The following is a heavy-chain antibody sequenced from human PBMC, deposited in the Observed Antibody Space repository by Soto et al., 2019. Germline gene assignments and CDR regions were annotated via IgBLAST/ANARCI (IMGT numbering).Heavy chain of an antibody. V-gene: IGHV3-66*01. CDR2: IYSGGST. D-gene: IGHD3-10*01. CDR3: WFGELSNAGFDY. CDR1: GFTVSSNY. J-gene: IGHJ4*02. Sequence: EVQLVESGGGLVQPGGSLRLSCAASGFTVSSNYMSWVRQAPGKGLEWVSVIYSGGSTYYADSVKGRFTISRDNSKNTLYLQMNSLRAEDTAVYYCWFGELSNAGFDYWGQGTLVTVSS.